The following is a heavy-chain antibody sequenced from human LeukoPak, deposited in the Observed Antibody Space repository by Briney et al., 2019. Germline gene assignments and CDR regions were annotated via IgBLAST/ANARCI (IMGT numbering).Heavy chain of an antibody. CDR2: ISAYNGNT. J-gene: IGHJ4*02. CDR1: GYTFTSYD. V-gene: IGHV1-18*01. CDR3: ARDRAGYYDSSGHVDY. D-gene: IGHD3-22*01. Sequence: ASVKVSCKASGYTFTSYDINWVRQAPGQGLEWMGWISAYNGNTNYAQKLQGRVTMTTDTSTSTAYMELRSLRSDDTAVYYCARDRAGYYDSSGHVDYWGQGTLVTVSS.